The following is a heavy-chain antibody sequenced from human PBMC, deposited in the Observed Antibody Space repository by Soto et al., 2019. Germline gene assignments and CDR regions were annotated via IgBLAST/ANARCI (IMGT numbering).Heavy chain of an antibody. J-gene: IGHJ5*02. D-gene: IGHD6-13*01. V-gene: IGHV4-31*03. CDR2: ISYRGIT. CDR1: GGSFSSGAYH. CDR3: ARMSATGTRWFDP. Sequence: SETLSLTCTVSGGSFSSGAYHWSWVRQHPGQGLEWIASISYRGITYSNPSLKSRLSMSVDTSKNQFSLNLTSVTAADTAVYHCARMSATGTRWFDPWGQGTLVTVSS.